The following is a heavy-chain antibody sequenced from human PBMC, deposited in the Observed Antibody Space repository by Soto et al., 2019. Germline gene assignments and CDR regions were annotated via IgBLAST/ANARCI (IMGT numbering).Heavy chain of an antibody. D-gene: IGHD6-19*01. Sequence: SETLSLTCTVSGGSISSGGYYWSWIRQYPGKGLEYIGYIFSSGSTYYNPSLKSRVTMSVDTSVNQFSLKLSSVTAADTAVYYCATPPRYNSGWYDYWGQGTLVTVSS. CDR3: ATPPRYNSGWYDY. CDR2: IFSSGST. CDR1: GGSISSGGYY. V-gene: IGHV4-31*03. J-gene: IGHJ4*02.